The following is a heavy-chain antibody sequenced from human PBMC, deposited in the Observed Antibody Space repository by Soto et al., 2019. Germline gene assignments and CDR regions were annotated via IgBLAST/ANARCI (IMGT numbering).Heavy chain of an antibody. CDR2: ISYDGIT. CDR3: TKEGLFWSGSFDS. CDR1: GFTFRSYA. D-gene: IGHD3-3*01. Sequence: GGSLRLSCAASGFTFRSYAMHWARQAPGKGLEWVAIISYDGITKYADSVKGRFTISRDNSNNTVFLQMNSLRPEDTAVYFCTKEGLFWSGSFDSWGQGTLVTVSS. J-gene: IGHJ4*02. V-gene: IGHV3-30-3*02.